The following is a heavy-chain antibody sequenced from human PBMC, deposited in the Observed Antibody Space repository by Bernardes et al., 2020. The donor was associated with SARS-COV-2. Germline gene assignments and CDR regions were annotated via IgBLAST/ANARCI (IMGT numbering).Heavy chain of an antibody. Sequence: ASVKVSCKASGYTFTGYFIHWVRHSPGQRFACMGWINPNTGGTNYLQKFQGRVTMTRDTSITTAYMDLSRLGSDDTAYYYCARTRTTISTTGIPVDYWGQGTLVTVSS. V-gene: IGHV1-2*02. CDR1: GYTFTGYF. CDR3: ARTRTTISTTGIPVDY. J-gene: IGHJ4*02. D-gene: IGHD2-21*02. CDR2: INPNTGGT.